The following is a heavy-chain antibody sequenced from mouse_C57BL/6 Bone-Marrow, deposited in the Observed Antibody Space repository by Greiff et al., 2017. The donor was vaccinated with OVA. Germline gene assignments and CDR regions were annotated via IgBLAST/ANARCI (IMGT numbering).Heavy chain of an antibody. V-gene: IGHV1-82*01. Sequence: QVQLQQSGPELVKPGASVKISCKASGYAFSSSWMNWVKQRPGKGLEWIGRIYPGDGDTNYNGKFKGKATLTADKSSSTAYMQLSSLTSADSAVYFCARREYGYYFDYWGQGTTLTVSS. CDR1: GYAFSSSW. CDR3: ARREYGYYFDY. J-gene: IGHJ2*01. CDR2: IYPGDGDT. D-gene: IGHD2-10*02.